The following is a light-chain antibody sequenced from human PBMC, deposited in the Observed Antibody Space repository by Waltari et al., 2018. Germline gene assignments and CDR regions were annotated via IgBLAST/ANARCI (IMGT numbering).Light chain of an antibody. CDR3: QHYVRLPVT. V-gene: IGKV3-20*01. Sequence: EIVLTQSPGTLSLSPGERATLSCRASQSVSRTLAWYQQKPGQAPRLLIYGASTRATGIPERFSGGGSGTDFSLTISSLEPEDFAGYYCQHYVRLPVTFGQGTKVEIK. CDR2: GAS. J-gene: IGKJ1*01. CDR1: QSVSRT.